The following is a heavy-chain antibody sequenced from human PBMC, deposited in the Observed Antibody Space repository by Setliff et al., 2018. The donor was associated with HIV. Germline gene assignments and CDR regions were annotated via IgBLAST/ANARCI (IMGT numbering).Heavy chain of an antibody. D-gene: IGHD3-10*01. CDR2: ISGSGGRT. Sequence: GGSLRLSCAASGITFSSFAMSWVRQAPGKGLEWVSAISGSGGRTYYADSVKGRFTISRDDSENSVFLQMNSLKTEDTAMYYCTLSARAWFGAKPPDAFDIWGQGAMVTVSS. CDR3: TLSARAWFGAKPPDAFDI. V-gene: IGHV3-23*01. J-gene: IGHJ3*02. CDR1: GITFSSFA.